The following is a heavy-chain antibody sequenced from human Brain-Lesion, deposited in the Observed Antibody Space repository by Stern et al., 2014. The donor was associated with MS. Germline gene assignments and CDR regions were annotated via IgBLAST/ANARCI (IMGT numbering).Heavy chain of an antibody. V-gene: IGHV4-39*01. J-gene: IGHJ5*02. D-gene: IGHD2-15*01. CDR2: IYYSGNT. CDR3: AGEEDIRYCSGGSCTGNWFDP. Sequence: QVQLVESGPGLVKPSETLSLTCTVAGGSVSSTSYAWAWIRQPPGKGLEWIGTIYYSGNTSYSPSLKSRLTLSLETSNNTFSLTLRFVTAADTAVYYCAGEEDIRYCSGGSCTGNWFDPWGQGTLVTVSS. CDR1: GGSVSSTSYA.